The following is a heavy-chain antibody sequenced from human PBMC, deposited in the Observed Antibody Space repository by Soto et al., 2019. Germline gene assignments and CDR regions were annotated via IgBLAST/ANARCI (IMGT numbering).Heavy chain of an antibody. Sequence: GGSLRLSCAASGSTVSSNYMSWVRQAPGKGLEWVSVIYSGGSTYYADSVKGRFTISRDNSKNTLYLQMNSLRAEDTAVYYCARGGGGWYDAFDIWGQGTMVTVSS. J-gene: IGHJ3*02. CDR3: ARGGGGWYDAFDI. CDR1: GSTVSSNY. V-gene: IGHV3-66*01. D-gene: IGHD2-15*01. CDR2: IYSGGST.